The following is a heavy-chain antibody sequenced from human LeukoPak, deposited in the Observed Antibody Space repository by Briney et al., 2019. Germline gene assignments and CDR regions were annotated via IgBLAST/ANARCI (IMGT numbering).Heavy chain of an antibody. CDR3: ARDLTHKYYYDSSGLD. CDR2: ISSSGSTI. CDR1: GFTFSCYE. J-gene: IGHJ4*02. Sequence: GGSLRLSCAASGFTFSCYEMNWVRQAPGKGLEWVSYISSSGSTIYYADSVKGRFTISRDNAKNPLYLQMNSLRAEDTAIYYCARDLTHKYYYDSSGLDWSQGTLVTVSS. D-gene: IGHD3-22*01. V-gene: IGHV3-48*03.